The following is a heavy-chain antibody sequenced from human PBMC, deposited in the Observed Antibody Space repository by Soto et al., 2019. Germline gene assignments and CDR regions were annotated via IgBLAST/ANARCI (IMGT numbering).Heavy chain of an antibody. Sequence: SETLSLTCTVSRGSISDYYWSWIRQPPGKGLEWIGFIYYTGNTKYNPSLNGRVTMSMDTSNNQSSLKLSSVTAADTAVYYCARESAGSGRNNWFDPWGQGTLVTVSS. CDR1: RGSISDYY. CDR3: ARESAGSGRNNWFDP. J-gene: IGHJ5*02. D-gene: IGHD3-10*01. CDR2: IYYTGNT. V-gene: IGHV4-59*13.